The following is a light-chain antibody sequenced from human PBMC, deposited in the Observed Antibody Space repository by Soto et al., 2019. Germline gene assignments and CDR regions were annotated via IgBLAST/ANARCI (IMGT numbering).Light chain of an antibody. CDR1: QSVSSN. Sequence: EIVMTQSPATLSVSPGERATLSCRASQSVSSNLAWYQQKPGQAPRLLIYGASTRATGIPARFSGSGSGTEFTLTISGLQSEDFAVYYCQQYGDWPPDTFGQGTKVEI. V-gene: IGKV3-15*01. J-gene: IGKJ2*01. CDR3: QQYGDWPPDT. CDR2: GAS.